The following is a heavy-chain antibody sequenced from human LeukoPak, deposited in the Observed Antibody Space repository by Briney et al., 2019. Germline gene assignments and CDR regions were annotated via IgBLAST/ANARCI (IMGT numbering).Heavy chain of an antibody. Sequence: SDTLSLPCAVYGEPFRRYYWHWIRQPPGKGLEWIGEINHRGNTNYNTSLKSRVTISGDTSKNQFSLRLNSVTAADTAVYYCAGEGGYSGYDSNWFDPWGQGTLVTVSS. J-gene: IGHJ5*02. CDR2: INHRGNT. V-gene: IGHV4-34*01. CDR3: AGEGGYSGYDSNWFDP. CDR1: GEPFRRYY. D-gene: IGHD5-12*01.